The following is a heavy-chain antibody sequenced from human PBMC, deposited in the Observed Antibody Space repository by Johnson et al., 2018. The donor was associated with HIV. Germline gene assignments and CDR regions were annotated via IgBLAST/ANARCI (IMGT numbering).Heavy chain of an antibody. V-gene: IGHV3-30*02. J-gene: IGHJ3*02. CDR2: IQYDGSNK. D-gene: IGHD3-10*01. CDR3: AKDLNVGELFFPTHDAFDI. Sequence: QVQLVESGGGVVQPGGSLRLSCAASGFTFSSYGMHWVRQAPGKGLEWVTFIQYDGSNKYYADSVKGRFTIPRDNSKNTLYLQMNILRAEDTAIYYCAKDLNVGELFFPTHDAFDIWGQGTTVTVSS. CDR1: GFTFSSYG.